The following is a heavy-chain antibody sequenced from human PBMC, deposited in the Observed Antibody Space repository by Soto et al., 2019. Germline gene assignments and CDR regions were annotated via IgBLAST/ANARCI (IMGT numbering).Heavy chain of an antibody. J-gene: IGHJ4*02. Sequence: QVQLVQSGAEVKKPGSSVKVSCKASGGTFSSYTISWVRQAPGQGLEWMGRIIPILGIANYAQKFQGRVTITADKSTSTAYIELSSLRSEDTAVYYCAMGRGDSYFDYWGQGTLVTVSS. CDR3: AMGRGDSYFDY. CDR1: GGTFSSYT. CDR2: IIPILGIA. D-gene: IGHD3-10*01. V-gene: IGHV1-69*02.